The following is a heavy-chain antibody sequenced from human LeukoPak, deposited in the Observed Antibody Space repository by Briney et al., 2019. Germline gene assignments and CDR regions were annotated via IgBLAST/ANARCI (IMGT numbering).Heavy chain of an antibody. J-gene: IGHJ4*02. D-gene: IGHD6-13*01. CDR3: AKLEGSSWTGGDY. Sequence: GGSLRLSCAASGFTFSDYYMSWIRQAPGKGLEWVSYISSSGSTIYYADSVKGRFTISRDNSKNTLYLQMNSLRAEDTAVYYCAKLEGSSWTGGDYWGQGTLVTVSS. CDR1: GFTFSDYY. CDR2: ISSSGSTI. V-gene: IGHV3-11*04.